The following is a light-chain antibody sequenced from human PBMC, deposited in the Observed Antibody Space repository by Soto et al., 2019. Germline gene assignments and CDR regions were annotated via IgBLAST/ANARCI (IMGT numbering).Light chain of an antibody. J-gene: IGKJ1*01. Sequence: VMTQSPATLSVSPGERATLSCRASQSVSSNLAWYQQKPGQAPRLLIYGASTRATGIPARFSGSGSGTEFTLTISSLQSEDFAVYYCQQYNNWPPRTFGQGSKV. CDR2: GAS. V-gene: IGKV3-15*01. CDR3: QQYNNWPPRT. CDR1: QSVSSN.